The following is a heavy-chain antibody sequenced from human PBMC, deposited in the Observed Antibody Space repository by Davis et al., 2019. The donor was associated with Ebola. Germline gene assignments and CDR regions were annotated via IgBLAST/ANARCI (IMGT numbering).Heavy chain of an antibody. CDR3: ATLRVFGVVGPYAMDV. V-gene: IGHV3-43*02. Sequence: GESLKISCAASGFTFNDYAMHWVRQAPGKGLEWVSLINGDGRSTYYADSVRGRCTISRDNAKNSLHLQMNSLRAEDAAIYYCATLRVFGVVGPYAMDVWGQGTTVTVSS. D-gene: IGHD3-3*01. CDR2: INGDGRST. J-gene: IGHJ6*02. CDR1: GFTFNDYA.